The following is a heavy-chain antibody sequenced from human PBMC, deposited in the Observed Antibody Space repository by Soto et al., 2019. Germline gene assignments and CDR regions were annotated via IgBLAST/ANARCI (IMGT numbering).Heavy chain of an antibody. CDR1: GFSLSTNGVG. CDR3: VDKGAGDRILDY. J-gene: IGHJ4*02. Sequence: QITLKESGPALVKPTQTLTLTCTFSGFSLSTNGVGVGWIRQRPGEGLEWLALIYWDDYKHTSPSLETRLTTTKDTSKHQVVLTVANMAPVDTATYYWVDKGAGDRILDYWGQGTLVTVSS. V-gene: IGHV2-5*02. CDR2: IYWDDYK. D-gene: IGHD3-16*01.